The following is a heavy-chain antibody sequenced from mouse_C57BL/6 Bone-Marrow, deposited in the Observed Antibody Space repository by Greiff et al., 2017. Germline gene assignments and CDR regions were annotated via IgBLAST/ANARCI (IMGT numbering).Heavy chain of an antibody. J-gene: IGHJ3*01. Sequence: EVQLQQSGAELVRPGASVKLSCTASGFNFKDYFMHWVKQRPEQGLEWIGRIDPGGGYTEYAPKFQGKATMTADTSSTTAYLQLSSLTSEDTAVYYCTTLVAYWGQGTLVTVSA. CDR1: GFNFKDYF. CDR3: TTLVAY. V-gene: IGHV14-1*01. CDR2: IDPGGGYT.